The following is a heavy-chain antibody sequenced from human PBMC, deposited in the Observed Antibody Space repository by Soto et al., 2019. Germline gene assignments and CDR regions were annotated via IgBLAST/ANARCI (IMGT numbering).Heavy chain of an antibody. D-gene: IGHD3-10*01. CDR2: ISGSGGST. Sequence: GGSLRLSCAASGFTFSSYAMSWVRQAPGKGLEWVSAISGSGGSTYYADSVKGRFTISRDNSKNTLYLQMNSLRAEDTAVYYCAAYLTYYYGSGSSKGLSSYSPPNYWGQGTLVTVSS. CDR3: AAYLTYYYGSGSSKGLSSYSPPNY. CDR1: GFTFSSYA. J-gene: IGHJ4*02. V-gene: IGHV3-23*01.